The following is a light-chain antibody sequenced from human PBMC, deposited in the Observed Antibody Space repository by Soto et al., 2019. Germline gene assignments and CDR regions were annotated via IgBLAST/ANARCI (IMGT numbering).Light chain of an antibody. V-gene: IGKV3-15*01. CDR1: QSVSSN. CDR2: GAS. CDR3: QPYNNWPLT. J-gene: IGKJ4*01. Sequence: EIVMTQSPATLSVSPGERATLSCRASQSVSSNLAWYQQKPGQAPRLLIYGASTRATGIPARFSGSGSGTEFTLTISSLEPEDFAVYYCQPYNNWPLTFGGGTKVDIK.